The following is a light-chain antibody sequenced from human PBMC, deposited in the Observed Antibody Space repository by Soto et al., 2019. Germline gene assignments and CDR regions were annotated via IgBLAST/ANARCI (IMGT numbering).Light chain of an antibody. J-gene: IGLJ3*02. CDR2: DVN. V-gene: IGLV2-14*03. CDR1: SRDIGAYDY. Sequence: QSVLTQPASVSGSPGQSITISCIGTSRDIGAYDYVSWYQQHPGKAPKLIISDVNNRPSGVSHRFAGSKSDNTASLTISGLQAEDEADYYCSSFTSTNTPVMFGGGTKVTVL. CDR3: SSFTSTNTPVM.